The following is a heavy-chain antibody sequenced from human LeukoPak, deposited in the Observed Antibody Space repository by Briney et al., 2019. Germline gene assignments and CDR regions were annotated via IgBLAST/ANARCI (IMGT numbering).Heavy chain of an antibody. CDR2: ISGRGGST. CDR1: GFTFSSYA. J-gene: IGHJ4*02. D-gene: IGHD6-19*01. CDR3: ARDPKRWLLQCLFSY. V-gene: IGHV3-23*01. Sequence: GGSLRLSCAASGFTFSSYAMSWVRQAPGKGLEWVSAISGRGGSTYYADSVKGRFTISRDNSKNTLYLQMNSLRAEDTAVYYWARDPKRWLLQCLFSYWGQGTLVTVSS.